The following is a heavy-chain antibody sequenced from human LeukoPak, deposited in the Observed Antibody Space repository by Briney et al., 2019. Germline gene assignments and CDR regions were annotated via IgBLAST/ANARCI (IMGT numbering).Heavy chain of an antibody. V-gene: IGHV1-69*13. Sequence: SVKVSCKASGGTFSSYAISWVRQAPGQGLEWMGGIIPIFGTATNAQKFQGRVTITADESTSTAYMELISLRSEETAVYYCAVVTMVRGVPTYYYYCGMDVWGQGTTVTVSS. J-gene: IGHJ6*02. D-gene: IGHD3-10*01. CDR3: AVVTMVRGVPTYYYYCGMDV. CDR2: IIPIFGTA. CDR1: GGTFSSYA.